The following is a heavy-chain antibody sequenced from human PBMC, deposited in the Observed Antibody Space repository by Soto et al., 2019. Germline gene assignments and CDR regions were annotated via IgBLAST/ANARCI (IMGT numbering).Heavy chain of an antibody. V-gene: IGHV4-39*01. CDR2: IYYSGST. CDR1: GGSISSSSYY. J-gene: IGHJ4*02. Sequence: SETLSLTCTFSGGSISSSSYYWGWIRQPPGKGLEWIGSIYYSGSTYYNPSLKSRVTISVDTSKNQFSLKLSSVTAADTAVYYCARSRGDYFDYWGQGTLVTVSS. CDR3: ARSRGDYFDY.